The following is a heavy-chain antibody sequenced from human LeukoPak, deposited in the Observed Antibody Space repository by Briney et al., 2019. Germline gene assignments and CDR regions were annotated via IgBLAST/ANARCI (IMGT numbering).Heavy chain of an antibody. CDR3: ARGGYSSSQYYFDY. V-gene: IGHV4-38-2*01. CDR2: IYHSGST. Sequence: SETLSLTCAVSGYSISSGYYWGWIRQPPGKGLEWIGSIYHSGSTYYNPSLKSRVTISVDTSKIQFSLKLSSVTAADTAVYYCARGGYSSSQYYFDYWGQGTLVTVSS. D-gene: IGHD6-13*01. J-gene: IGHJ4*02. CDR1: GYSISSGYY.